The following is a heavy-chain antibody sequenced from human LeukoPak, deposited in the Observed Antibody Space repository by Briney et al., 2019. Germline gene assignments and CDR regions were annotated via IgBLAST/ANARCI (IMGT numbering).Heavy chain of an antibody. J-gene: IGHJ4*02. CDR2: IRYDGSNK. CDR1: GFTFSSYG. CDR3: AKDPSSWRPTSFDY. V-gene: IGHV3-30*02. D-gene: IGHD6-13*01. Sequence: GGSLRLSCAASGFTFSSYGMHWVRQAPGKGLEWVAFIRYDGSNKYYADPVKGRFTISRDNSKNTLCLQMNSLRAEDTAVYYCAKDPSSWRPTSFDYWGQRTLVTVSS.